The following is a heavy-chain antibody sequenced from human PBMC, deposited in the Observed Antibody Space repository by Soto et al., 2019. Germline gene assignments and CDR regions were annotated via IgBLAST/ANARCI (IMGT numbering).Heavy chain of an antibody. D-gene: IGHD4-17*01. V-gene: IGHV3-23*01. CDR2: ISGSGGST. Sequence: EVQLLESGGGLVQPGGSLRLSCAASGFTFSSYAMSWVRQAPGKGLEWVSAISGSGGSTYYADSVKGRFTISRDNSKNTLYLQMNSLRAEDTAVYYCAKDVSMATVTTAGDAFDIWGQGTMVTVSS. CDR1: GFTFSSYA. J-gene: IGHJ3*02. CDR3: AKDVSMATVTTAGDAFDI.